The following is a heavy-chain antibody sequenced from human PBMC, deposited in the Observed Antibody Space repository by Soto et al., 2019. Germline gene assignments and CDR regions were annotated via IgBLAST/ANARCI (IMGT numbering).Heavy chain of an antibody. CDR3: ARDRSFDRTYYYGIDV. Sequence: ASVKVSCKSSGYPFTHYGITWIRQAPGQGLERMGWISPFNGNTNYGQTLQGRVTLTTETSTSTVYMELRSLRSDDTAVYYCARDRSFDRTYYYGIDVWGQGTTVTVS. J-gene: IGHJ6*02. CDR1: GYPFTHYG. CDR2: ISPFNGNT. D-gene: IGHD3-16*01. V-gene: IGHV1-18*01.